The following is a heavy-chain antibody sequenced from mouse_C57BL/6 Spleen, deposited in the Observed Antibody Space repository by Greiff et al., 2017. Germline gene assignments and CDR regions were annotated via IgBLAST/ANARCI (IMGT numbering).Heavy chain of an antibody. V-gene: IGHV1-82*01. Sequence: QVQLQQSGPELVKPGASVKISCKASGYAFSSSWMNWVKQRPGKGLEWIGRIYPGDGDTNYNGQFKGKATLTADKSSITASMQLSSLTSEDSAVYFCARAPTGTWFAYWGQGTLVTVSA. D-gene: IGHD4-1*01. CDR1: GYAFSSSW. CDR3: ARAPTGTWFAY. CDR2: IYPGDGDT. J-gene: IGHJ3*01.